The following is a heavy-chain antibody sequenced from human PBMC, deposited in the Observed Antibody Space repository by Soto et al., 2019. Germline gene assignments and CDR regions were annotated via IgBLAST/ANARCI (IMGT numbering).Heavy chain of an antibody. CDR2: IYWDDDK. J-gene: IGHJ5*02. Sequence: QITLKESGPTLVKPTQTLTLTCTFSGLSLSTSGEAVGWIRQPPGKALEWLALIYWDDDKRYNPTLKTRLTISKDTSKIQVVLTLTNIDPVDTATYYCAHYVSTSPAGWFDPWGQGILVTVSS. CDR3: AHYVSTSPAGWFDP. V-gene: IGHV2-5*02. CDR1: GLSLSTSGEA. D-gene: IGHD3-10*02.